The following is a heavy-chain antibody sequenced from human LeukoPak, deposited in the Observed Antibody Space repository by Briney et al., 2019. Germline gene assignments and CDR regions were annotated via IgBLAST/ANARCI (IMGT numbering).Heavy chain of an antibody. J-gene: IGHJ4*02. V-gene: IGHV4-38-2*02. CDR2: VFHRGTT. D-gene: IGHD5-24*01. Sequence: PSETLSLTCTVSGYSINSAFYWGWIRVPPGKGLEWIGSVFHRGTTYYNPSLKSRVTISVDTSKNQFSLNLTSVTVADMAVYYCARGKDGYNPYWVGYWGQGTLVTVSS. CDR1: GYSINSAFY. CDR3: ARGKDGYNPYWVGY.